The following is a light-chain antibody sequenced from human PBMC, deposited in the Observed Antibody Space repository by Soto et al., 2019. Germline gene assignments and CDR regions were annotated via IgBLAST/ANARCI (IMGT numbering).Light chain of an antibody. Sequence: DIQMTQSPSTLSASVGDRVTITCRASQSINTWLAWYQQKPGKAPKLLIYKASSLVSGVPSRFSGSGSGTDFTLTISSLQPDDFATYFCLQYNSYSPRTFGRGTKVEI. V-gene: IGKV1-5*03. CDR1: QSINTW. J-gene: IGKJ1*01. CDR2: KAS. CDR3: LQYNSYSPRT.